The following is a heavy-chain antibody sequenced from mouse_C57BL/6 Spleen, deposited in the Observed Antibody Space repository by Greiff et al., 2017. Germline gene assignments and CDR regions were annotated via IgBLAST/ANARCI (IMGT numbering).Heavy chain of an antibody. J-gene: IGHJ4*01. Sequence: VQLQQSVAELVRPGASVKLSCTASGFNIKNTYMHWVKQRPEQGLEWIGRIDPANGNTKYAPKFQGKATITADTSSNTAYLQLSSLTSEDTAIYYCARSQTAQATSFYAMDYWGQGTSVTVSS. D-gene: IGHD3-2*02. CDR1: GFNIKNTY. CDR3: ARSQTAQATSFYAMDY. CDR2: IDPANGNT. V-gene: IGHV14-3*01.